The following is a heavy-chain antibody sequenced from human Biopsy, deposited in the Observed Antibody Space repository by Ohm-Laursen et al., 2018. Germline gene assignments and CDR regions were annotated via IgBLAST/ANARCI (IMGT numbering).Heavy chain of an antibody. V-gene: IGHV4-34*01. CDR1: GKPFSVYQ. CDR2: INQAGTT. D-gene: IGHD2-15*01. Sequence: SDTLSLTCAVFGKPFSVYQWSWIRQPPGKGLEWIGQINQAGTTNYNPSLKSRVSISADASKYEFSLRLTSVTAADTAVYLCGNEVHGRDYWGLGAQVTVSS. CDR3: GNEVHGRDY. J-gene: IGHJ4*02.